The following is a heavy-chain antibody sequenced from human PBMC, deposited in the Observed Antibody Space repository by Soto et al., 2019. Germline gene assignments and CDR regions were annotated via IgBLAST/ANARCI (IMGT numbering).Heavy chain of an antibody. CDR3: ARSVVGSGWLYFDY. Sequence: SETLSLTCTVSGGSISSSSYYWGWIRQPPGKGLEWIGSIYYSGSTYYNPSLKSRVTISVDTSKNQFPLKLSSVTAADTAVYYCARSVVGSGWLYFDYWGQGTLVTVSS. D-gene: IGHD6-19*01. CDR2: IYYSGST. V-gene: IGHV4-39*01. CDR1: GGSISSSSYY. J-gene: IGHJ4*02.